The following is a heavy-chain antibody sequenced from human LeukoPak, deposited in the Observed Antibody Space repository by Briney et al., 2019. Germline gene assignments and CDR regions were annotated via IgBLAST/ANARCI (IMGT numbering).Heavy chain of an antibody. CDR3: ARRGDGYPYYFDY. CDR1: GGSISGYY. J-gene: IGHJ4*02. V-gene: IGHV4-59*01. CDR2: IHYSGNT. D-gene: IGHD5-24*01. Sequence: SETLSLTCAISGGSISGYYWSWVRQPPGKGLEWIGYIHYSGNTNYNPSLKSRVTISVDTSKNQFSLKLNSVTAADTAVYYCARRGDGYPYYFDYWGQGTLVTVSS.